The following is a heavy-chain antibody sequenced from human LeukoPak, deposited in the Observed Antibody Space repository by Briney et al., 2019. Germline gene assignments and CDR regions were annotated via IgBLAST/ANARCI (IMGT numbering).Heavy chain of an antibody. D-gene: IGHD1-26*01. V-gene: IGHV4-34*01. CDR2: INHSGST. Sequence: PSETLSLTCAVYGGSFSGYYWSWIRQPPGKGLEWIGEINHSGSTNYNPSLKSRVTISVDTSKNQFSLKLSSVTAADTAVYYCARGGVVVGATNFDYWGQGTLVTVSS. CDR3: ARGGVVVGATNFDY. J-gene: IGHJ4*02. CDR1: GGSFSGYY.